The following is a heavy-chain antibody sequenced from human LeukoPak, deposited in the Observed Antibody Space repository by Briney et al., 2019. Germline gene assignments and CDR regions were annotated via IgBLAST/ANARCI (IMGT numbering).Heavy chain of an antibody. CDR1: GYTFTGYY. J-gene: IGHJ4*02. CDR3: ARGPAFWELLFDY. V-gene: IGHV1-2*02. Sequence: ASVKVSCQASGYTFTGYYMHWVRQAPGQGLEWMGWINPNSGGTNYAQKFQGRVTMTRDTSISTAYMELSRLRSDDTAVYYCARGPAFWELLFDYWGQGTLVTVSS. D-gene: IGHD1-26*01. CDR2: INPNSGGT.